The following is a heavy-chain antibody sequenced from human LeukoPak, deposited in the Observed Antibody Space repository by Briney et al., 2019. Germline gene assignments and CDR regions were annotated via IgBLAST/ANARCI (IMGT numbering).Heavy chain of an antibody. Sequence: SETLSLTCTVSGGSISSYYWSWIRQPPGKGLEWIGYIYYSGSTNYNPSLKSRVTISVDTSKNQFSLKLSSVTAADTAVYYCARGRYYYDSSGYYYFDYWGQGTLVTVSS. V-gene: IGHV4-59*01. J-gene: IGHJ4*02. CDR1: GGSISSYY. D-gene: IGHD3-22*01. CDR2: IYYSGST. CDR3: ARGRYYYDSSGYYYFDY.